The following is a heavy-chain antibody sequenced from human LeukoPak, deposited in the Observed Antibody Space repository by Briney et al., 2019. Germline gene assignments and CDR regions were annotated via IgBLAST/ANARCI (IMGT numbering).Heavy chain of an antibody. D-gene: IGHD2-15*01. CDR1: GFTFSSYC. Sequence: GGSLRLSCAASGFTFSSYCMSWVRQAPGKGLEWVANIKQDGSEKYYVDSVKGRFTISRDNAKNSLYLQMNSLRAEDTAVYYCAREGLYCSGGSCYELIYYWGQGTLVTVSS. CDR3: AREGLYCSGGSCYELIYY. V-gene: IGHV3-7*01. J-gene: IGHJ4*02. CDR2: IKQDGSEK.